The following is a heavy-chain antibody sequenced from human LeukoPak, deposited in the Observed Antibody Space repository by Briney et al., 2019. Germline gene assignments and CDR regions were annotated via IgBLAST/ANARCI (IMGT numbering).Heavy chain of an antibody. CDR2: IYYSGST. V-gene: IGHV4-59*01. Sequence: SETLSLTCTVSGGSISGYYWSWIRQPPGKGLEWIGYIYYSGSTNYNPSLKSRVTISVDTSKNQFSLKLSSVTAADTAVYYCARDSRGSFDYWGQGTLVTVSS. CDR3: ARDSRGSFDY. CDR1: GGSISGYY. J-gene: IGHJ4*02. D-gene: IGHD3-16*01.